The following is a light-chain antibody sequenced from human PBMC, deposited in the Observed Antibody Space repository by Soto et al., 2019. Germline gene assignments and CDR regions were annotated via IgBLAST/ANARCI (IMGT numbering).Light chain of an antibody. CDR3: NTYTSSSARV. CDR2: EVS. Sequence: QSALTQPASVSGSPGQSITISCTGTSSDVGGYNYVSWYQQHPGKAPKLIIYEVSNRPSGVSNRFSGSKSGNTASLTISGLQAEEEADSYCNTYTSSSARVFGTGTNVTVL. J-gene: IGLJ1*01. V-gene: IGLV2-14*01. CDR1: SSDVGGYNY.